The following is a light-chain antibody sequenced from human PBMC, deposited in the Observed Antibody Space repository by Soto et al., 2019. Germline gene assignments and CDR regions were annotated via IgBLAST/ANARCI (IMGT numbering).Light chain of an antibody. V-gene: IGLV2-23*01. CDR3: CLYAGSSTVV. J-gene: IGLJ3*02. CDR1: SSDVGSYNL. CDR2: EGS. Sequence: QSVLTQPASVSGSPGQSITISCTGTSSDVGSYNLVSWYQQHPGKAPKLMIYEGSKRPSGVSNRFSGSKSGNTASLTISGLQAEDEAYYYCCLYAGSSTVVFGGGTKLTVL.